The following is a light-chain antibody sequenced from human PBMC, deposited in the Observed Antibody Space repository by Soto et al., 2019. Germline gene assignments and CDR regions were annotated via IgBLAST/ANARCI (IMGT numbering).Light chain of an antibody. CDR2: AAS. V-gene: IGKV1-39*01. CDR1: QSISSY. Sequence: DIRITQSPSSLSASVFQRVTITCRASQSISSYLNWYQQKPGKAPKLLIYAASSLQSGVPSRFSGSGSGTDFTLTISSLQPEDFATYYCQQSYSTLLTFGGGTKVDIK. CDR3: QQSYSTLLT. J-gene: IGKJ4*01.